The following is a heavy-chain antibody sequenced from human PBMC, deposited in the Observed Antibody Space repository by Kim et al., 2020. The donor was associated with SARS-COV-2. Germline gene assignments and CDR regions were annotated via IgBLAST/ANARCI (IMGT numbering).Heavy chain of an antibody. CDR2: ISYDGSNK. Sequence: GGSLRLSCAASGFTFSSYGMHWVRQAPGKGLEWVAVISYDGSNKNYADSVKGRFTISRDNSKNTLYLQMNSPRVEDTAVYYCAKDSDGYSSGWVYYYHGMDVWGQGTTVTVSS. D-gene: IGHD6-19*01. CDR3: AKDSDGYSSGWVYYYHGMDV. V-gene: IGHV3-30*18. J-gene: IGHJ6*02. CDR1: GFTFSSYG.